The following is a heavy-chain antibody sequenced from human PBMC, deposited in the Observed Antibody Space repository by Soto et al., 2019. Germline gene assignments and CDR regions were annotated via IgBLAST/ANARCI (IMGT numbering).Heavy chain of an antibody. V-gene: IGHV3-48*02. CDR3: ASRSGDGYNYSDY. CDR1: GFTFSSYS. J-gene: IGHJ4*02. CDR2: ISSSSCTI. Sequence: EVQLVESGGGLVQPGGSLRLSCAASGFTFSSYSMNWVRQAPGKGLEWVSYISSSSCTIYYADSVKGRFTISRDNAKNSLYLQRNSLRDEDTAVYYCASRSGDGYNYSDYWGQGTLVTVSS. D-gene: IGHD5-12*01.